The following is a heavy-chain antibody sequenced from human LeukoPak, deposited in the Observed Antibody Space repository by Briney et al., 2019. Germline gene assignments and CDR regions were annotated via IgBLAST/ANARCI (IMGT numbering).Heavy chain of an antibody. D-gene: IGHD4-17*01. Sequence: GGSLRLSCAASGFSFSNYAMSWVRQAPGKGLEWVSAIGAGGITTYYAESVKGRFTISRDNSGNTLYLQMNSLRVEDTAMYYCARGSHGEQDYWGEGNLVTVSS. V-gene: IGHV3-23*01. CDR3: ARGSHGEQDY. CDR2: IGAGGITT. J-gene: IGHJ4*02. CDR1: GFSFSNYA.